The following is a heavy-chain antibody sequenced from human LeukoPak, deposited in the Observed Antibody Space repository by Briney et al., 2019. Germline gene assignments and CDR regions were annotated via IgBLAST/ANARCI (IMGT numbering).Heavy chain of an antibody. D-gene: IGHD4-11*01. CDR2: INPSGGST. CDR3: AIEADYTKSISGGWFDP. V-gene: IGHV1-46*01. Sequence: ASVKVSCKASGYTLTRYYMHWVRRAPGQGLEWMGIINPSGGSTSYAQKFQGRVTMTRGTSTSTVYMELSSLRSEDTAVYYCAIEADYTKSISGGWFDPWGQGTLVTVSS. CDR1: GYTLTRYY. J-gene: IGHJ5*02.